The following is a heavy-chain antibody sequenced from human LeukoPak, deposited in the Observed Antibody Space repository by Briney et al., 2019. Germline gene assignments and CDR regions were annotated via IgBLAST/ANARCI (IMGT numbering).Heavy chain of an antibody. CDR2: IDTSGNT. J-gene: IGHJ6*03. Sequence: PSETLSLTCTVSGGSISSYYWSWIRQPAGKGLEWIGRIDTSGNTNYKPSLKSRVTISVDTSKNQFSLNLGSVTAADTAVYFCARGRVSSSSWYSTYYYYFYMDVWGKGTTVTVSS. V-gene: IGHV4-4*07. CDR1: GGSISSYY. CDR3: ARGRVSSSSWYSTYYYYFYMDV. D-gene: IGHD6-13*01.